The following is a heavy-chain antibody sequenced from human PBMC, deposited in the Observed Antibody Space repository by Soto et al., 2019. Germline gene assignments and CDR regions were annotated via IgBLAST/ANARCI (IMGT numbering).Heavy chain of an antibody. J-gene: IGHJ4*02. V-gene: IGHV4-59*01. CDR3: ASRYSSSSSLDY. Sequence: QVQLQESGPGLVKPSETLSLTCTVSGGSISSYYWSWIRQPPGKGLEWIGYIYYSGSTNYNPSLKSRVTISVDTSKNQFSLKLSSVTAADTAVYYCASRYSSSSSLDYWGQGTLVTVSS. D-gene: IGHD6-6*01. CDR1: GGSISSYY. CDR2: IYYSGST.